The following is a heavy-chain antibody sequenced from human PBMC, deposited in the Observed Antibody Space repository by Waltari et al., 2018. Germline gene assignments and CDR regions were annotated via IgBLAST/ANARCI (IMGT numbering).Heavy chain of an antibody. J-gene: IGHJ4*02. Sequence: HVHLVQSGAEVTYPGSSVKFPRKESVSTFTSLGLNPLQLAPGQGLEWMGGIITIFGITKYTQQFQGRVSISADESTNTDNMELTRLTSSDTAVYYCSRGKDLVVEVTADTWVRLGYWGQGTLVNVSS. CDR1: VSTFTSLG. CDR3: SRGKDLVVEVTADTWVRLGY. V-gene: IGHV1-69*12. D-gene: IGHD2-15*01. CDR2: IITIFGIT.